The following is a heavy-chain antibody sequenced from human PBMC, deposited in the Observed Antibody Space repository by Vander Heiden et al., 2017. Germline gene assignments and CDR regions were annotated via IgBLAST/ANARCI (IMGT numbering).Heavy chain of an antibody. CDR1: GFSFSSFR. V-gene: IGHV3-21*01. Sequence: EVQLVESGGGLVKPGGSLRLSCAASGFSFSSFRLGWVRPAPGKGLEWVSSISSGGDYIYYADSLRGRFTISRDNAKNSLYLQMSSLRAEDTAVYYCARSDTPMSTFDSWGQGTLVTVSS. D-gene: IGHD5-18*01. J-gene: IGHJ4*02. CDR3: ARSDTPMSTFDS. CDR2: ISSGGDYI.